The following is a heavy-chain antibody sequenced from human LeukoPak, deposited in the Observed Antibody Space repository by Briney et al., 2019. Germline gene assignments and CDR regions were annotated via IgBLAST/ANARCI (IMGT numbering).Heavy chain of an antibody. Sequence: PGGSLRLSCAASGFTFSSYAMHWVRQAPGKGLEWVAVISYDGSNKYYADSVKGRFTISRDNSKNTLYLQMNRLRAADTAVYYCARDEDQLLHFDYWGQGTLVTVSS. V-gene: IGHV3-30*04. CDR2: ISYDGSNK. J-gene: IGHJ4*02. D-gene: IGHD2-2*01. CDR1: GFTFSSYA. CDR3: ARDEDQLLHFDY.